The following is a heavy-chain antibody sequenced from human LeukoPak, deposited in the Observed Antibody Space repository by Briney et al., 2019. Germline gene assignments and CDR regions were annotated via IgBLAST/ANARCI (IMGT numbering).Heavy chain of an antibody. CDR2: ISWNSGII. V-gene: IGHV3-9*01. D-gene: IGHD3-22*01. J-gene: IGHJ4*02. CDR1: GLTFDDYA. Sequence: PGGSLRLSCAASGLTFDDYAMHWVRQVPGKGLDWVAGISWNSGIIVYADSVKGRFTISRDNAKNSLYLQMNSLRAEDTAVYYCAKDRPNYYGSNGHYYKLNGDCWGQGTLVTVSS. CDR3: AKDRPNYYGSNGHYYKLNGDC.